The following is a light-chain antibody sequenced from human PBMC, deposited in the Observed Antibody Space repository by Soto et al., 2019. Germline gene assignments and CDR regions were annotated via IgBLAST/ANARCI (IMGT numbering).Light chain of an antibody. V-gene: IGKV1-33*01. CDR3: QQYDNLPRN. CDR1: QDFTTS. CDR2: DAS. J-gene: IGKJ4*01. Sequence: DIQMTQSPSFLSASVGDRVTITCQASQDFTTSLNWYQQKPGKAPKLLMYDASNLETGVPSRYSGSGSGTDFTFNISSLQAEDIATYYCQQYDNLPRNFGGGTKVEIK.